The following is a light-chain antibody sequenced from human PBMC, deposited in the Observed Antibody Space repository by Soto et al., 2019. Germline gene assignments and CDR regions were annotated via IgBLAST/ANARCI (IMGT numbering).Light chain of an antibody. J-gene: IGKJ1*01. CDR3: QQYGSSPWT. CDR2: VAS. V-gene: IGKV3-20*01. CDR1: QSVTSSY. Sequence: EIVLTQSPGTLALSPGERASLSCRASQSVTSSYLAWYQQKPGQAPRLLIYVASNRATGIPDSFSGSGSGTDFTLTINRLEPEDFAVHYCQQYGSSPWTFGQGTKVEIK.